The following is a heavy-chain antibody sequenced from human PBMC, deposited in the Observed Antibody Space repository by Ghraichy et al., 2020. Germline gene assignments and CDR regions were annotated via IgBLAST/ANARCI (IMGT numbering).Heavy chain of an antibody. V-gene: IGHV3-23*01. D-gene: IGHD3-3*01. CDR1: TFTLSNYA. CDR3: AKERVTIFGDYYYYNGMDV. CDR2: ISGGGGNT. J-gene: IGHJ6*02. Sequence: GESLNISCAASTFTLSNYAMSWVRQAPGKGLEWVSAISGGGGNTYYADPVQGRFIISRDKSKNTLYLQMDSLRAEDTDVYYCAKERVTIFGDYYYYNGMDVWGQGTTVTVSS.